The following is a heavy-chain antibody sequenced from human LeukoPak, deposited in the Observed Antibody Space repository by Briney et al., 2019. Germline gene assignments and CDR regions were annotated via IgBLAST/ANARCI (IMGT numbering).Heavy chain of an antibody. D-gene: IGHD3-22*01. V-gene: IGHV3-15*01. CDR1: GFTFSNAW. J-gene: IGHJ4*02. Sequence: GGSLRLPCAASGFTFSNAWMSWVRQAPGKGLEWVGRIKSKTDGGTTDYAAPVKGRFTISRDDSKNTLYLQMNSLKTEDTAVYYCTTWYYYDSGGSSYYFDYWGQGTLVTVSS. CDR3: TTWYYYDSGGSSYYFDY. CDR2: IKSKTDGGTT.